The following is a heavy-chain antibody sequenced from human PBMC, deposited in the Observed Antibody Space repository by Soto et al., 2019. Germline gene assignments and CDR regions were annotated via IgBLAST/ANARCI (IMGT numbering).Heavy chain of an antibody. CDR1: GYSFTSYW. CDR2: IYPGDSDT. J-gene: IGHJ4*02. CDR3: ARPALGMATRYYFDY. V-gene: IGHV5-51*01. D-gene: IGHD5-12*01. Sequence: GESLKISCKGSGYSFTSYWIGWVRQMPGKGLEWMEIIYPGDSDTRYSPSFQGQVTISADKSISTAYLQWSSLKASDTAMYYCARPALGMATRYYFDYWGQGTLVTVSS.